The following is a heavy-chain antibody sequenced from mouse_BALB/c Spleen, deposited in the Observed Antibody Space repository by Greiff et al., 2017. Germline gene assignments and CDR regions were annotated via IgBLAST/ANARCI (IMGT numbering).Heavy chain of an antibody. CDR3: ARDGLRLRSYAMDY. D-gene: IGHD1-2*01. J-gene: IGHJ4*01. CDR2: INPNNGGT. Sequence: VQLQQSGPELVKPGASVKIPCKASGYTFTDYNMDWVKQSHGKSLEWIGDINPNNGGTIYNQKFKGKATLTVDKSSSTAYMELRSLTSEDTAVYYCARDGLRLRSYAMDYWGQGTSVTVSS. V-gene: IGHV1-18*01. CDR1: GYTFTDYN.